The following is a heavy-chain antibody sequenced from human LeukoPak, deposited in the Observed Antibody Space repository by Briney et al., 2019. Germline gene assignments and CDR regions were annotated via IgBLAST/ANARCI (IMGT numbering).Heavy chain of an antibody. CDR3: AKGGVRGYSYGYLDY. Sequence: PGGSLRLSCAASGLTLSSFDMSWVRQAPGKGLEWVSVVSIGDSTYYAGSVKGRFTISRDKTKNTLYLQMHSLRADDTAVYYCAKGGVRGYSYGYLDYWGQGTLVTVSS. D-gene: IGHD5-18*01. CDR2: VSIGDST. V-gene: IGHV3-23*01. J-gene: IGHJ4*02. CDR1: GLTLSSFD.